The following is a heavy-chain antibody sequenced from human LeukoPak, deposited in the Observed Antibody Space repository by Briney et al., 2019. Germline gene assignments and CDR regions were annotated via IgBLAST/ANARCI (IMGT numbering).Heavy chain of an antibody. D-gene: IGHD2-15*01. CDR1: GGSFSGYY. V-gene: IGHV4-34*01. CDR2: INHSEST. J-gene: IGHJ3*02. CDR3: ARRPIVVVVAATLVDGAFDI. Sequence: PSETLSLTCAVYGGSFSGYYWSWIRQPPGKGLGWIGEINHSESTNYNPSLKSRVTISVDTSKNQFSLKLSSVTAADTAVYYCARRPIVVVVAATLVDGAFDIWGQGTMVTVSS.